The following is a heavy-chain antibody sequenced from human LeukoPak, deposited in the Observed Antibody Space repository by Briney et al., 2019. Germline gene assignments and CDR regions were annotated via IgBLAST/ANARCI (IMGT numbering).Heavy chain of an antibody. CDR3: ARRAYCSSTSCYWNDY. J-gene: IGHJ4*02. CDR1: GGSISSSSDY. CDR2: IYYSGST. V-gene: IGHV4-39*01. Sequence: SETLSLTCTVSGGSISSSSDYWGWIRRPPGKGLEWIGSIYYSGSTYYNPSLKSRVTISVDTSKNQFSLKLSSVTAADTAVYYCARRAYCSSTSCYWNDYWGQGTLVTVSS. D-gene: IGHD2-2*01.